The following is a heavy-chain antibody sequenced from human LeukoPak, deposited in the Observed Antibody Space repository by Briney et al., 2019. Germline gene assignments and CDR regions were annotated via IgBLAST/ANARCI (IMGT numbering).Heavy chain of an antibody. CDR2: INSDGSST. V-gene: IGHV3-74*01. CDR3: AKGGIAAALDV. CDR1: GFTFSSYW. Sequence: GGSLRLSCAASGFTFSSYWMHWVRQAPGKGLVWVSRINSDGSSTSYADSVKGRFTTSRDNAKNTLYLQMNSLRAEDTAVYYCAKGGIAAALDVWGQGTTVTVSS. D-gene: IGHD6-13*01. J-gene: IGHJ6*02.